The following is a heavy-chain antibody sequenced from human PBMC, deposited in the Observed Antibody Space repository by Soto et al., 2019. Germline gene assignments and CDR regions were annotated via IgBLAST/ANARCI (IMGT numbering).Heavy chain of an antibody. CDR2: INAGNGNT. CDR1: GYTFTSYA. Sequence: ASVKVSCKASGYTFTSYAMHWVRQAPGQRLEWMGWINAGNGNTKSSQKFQGRITITTDTSENTAYMELSSLRSEDTAVYYCASSGLRAVAPSDYWGQGTLVTVSS. J-gene: IGHJ4*02. V-gene: IGHV1-3*01. D-gene: IGHD6-19*01. CDR3: ASSGLRAVAPSDY.